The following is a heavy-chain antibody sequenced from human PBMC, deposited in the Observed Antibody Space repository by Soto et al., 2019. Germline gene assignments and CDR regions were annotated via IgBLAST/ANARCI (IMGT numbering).Heavy chain of an antibody. CDR1: GAPFSDYY. V-gene: IGHV4-34*02. CDR3: ARGYCTSASCHFFFDY. CDR2: INHSGST. D-gene: IGHD2-2*01. J-gene: IGHJ4*02. Sequence: QVQLQQWGAGLLKPSETLSLTCAVYGAPFSDYYWSWIRQPPGKGLEWIGEINHSGSTNYSPSLKSRVTISVDTSENQFSLRLGSVTAADTAVYYCARGYCTSASCHFFFDYWGQGILVTVSS.